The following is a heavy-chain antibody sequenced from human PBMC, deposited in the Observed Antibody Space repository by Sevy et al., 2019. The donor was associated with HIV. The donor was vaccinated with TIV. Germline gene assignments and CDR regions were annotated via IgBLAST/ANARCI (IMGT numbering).Heavy chain of an antibody. D-gene: IGHD3-22*01. CDR1: GFTFRDYC. CDR3: TRVDYYDTSGSHY. Sequence: GGSLRLSCEASGFTFRDYCMNWVRQAPGKGLEWVSSISSGSSYKKYGDSVKGRFTISRDNAKNSLYLQLNSLRAEDTAVYYCTRVDYYDTSGSHYWGQGTLVTVSS. V-gene: IGHV3-21*01. J-gene: IGHJ4*02. CDR2: ISSGSSYK.